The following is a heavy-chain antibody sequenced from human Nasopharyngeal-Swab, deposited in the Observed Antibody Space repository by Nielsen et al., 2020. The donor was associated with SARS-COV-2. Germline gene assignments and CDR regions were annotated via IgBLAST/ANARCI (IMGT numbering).Heavy chain of an antibody. D-gene: IGHD3-9*01. V-gene: IGHV4-39*01. CDR3: ARTTDTLTGYGMLH. Sequence: SETLSLTCTVSGGSISSNAYLWGWIRQPPGKGLERIGNIYYSGRTYYNPSLKSRVTISVDTSKNQFSLKLTSVTAADTAFYYCARTTDTLTGYGMLHWGQGTLVSVSS. J-gene: IGHJ4*02. CDR2: IYYSGRT. CDR1: GGSISSNAYL.